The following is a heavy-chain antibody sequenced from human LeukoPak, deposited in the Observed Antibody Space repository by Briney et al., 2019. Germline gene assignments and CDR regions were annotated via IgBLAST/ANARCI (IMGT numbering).Heavy chain of an antibody. Sequence: GGSLRLSCATSGFIYSSHWMSWVRQAPGKGLEWVAKIKEDGSEKYYVDSVRGRFTISRDNGKNSLYLQMNSLRAEDTAVYFCARDGLPVALDYWGQGTLVTVSS. J-gene: IGHJ4*02. CDR1: GFIYSSHW. CDR2: IKEDGSEK. D-gene: IGHD5-12*01. V-gene: IGHV3-7*01. CDR3: ARDGLPVALDY.